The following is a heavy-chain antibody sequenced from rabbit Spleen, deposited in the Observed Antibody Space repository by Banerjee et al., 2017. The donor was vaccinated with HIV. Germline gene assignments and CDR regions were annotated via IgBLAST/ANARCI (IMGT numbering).Heavy chain of an antibody. CDR2: INSGSSTT. D-gene: IGHD6-1*01. V-gene: IGHV1S45*01. CDR3: AREDVYGYPFPTKL. Sequence: QEQLVESGGGLVKPGASLTLTCKASGFSFSNKAVMCWVRQAPGKGLEWIGYINSGSSTTDYASWAKGRFTISRTSSTTVTLQMTTLTAADTATYFCAREDVYGYPFPTKLWGPGTLVTVS. CDR1: GFSFSNKAV. J-gene: IGHJ4*01.